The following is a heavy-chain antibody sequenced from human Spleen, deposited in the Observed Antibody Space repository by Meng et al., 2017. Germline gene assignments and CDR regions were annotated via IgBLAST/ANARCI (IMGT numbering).Heavy chain of an antibody. Sequence: QVQLQESGPGLVKPSQPLSLTCTVSGGSISSGGYYWTWIRQHPGKGLEWIGYIYHSGSTYYNPSLKSRATISVDTSQNNLSLKLSSVTAADSAVYYCARGPTTMAHDFDYWGQGTLVTVSS. CDR3: ARGPTTMAHDFDY. CDR1: GGSISSGGYY. D-gene: IGHD4-11*01. V-gene: IGHV4-31*03. J-gene: IGHJ4*02. CDR2: IYHSGST.